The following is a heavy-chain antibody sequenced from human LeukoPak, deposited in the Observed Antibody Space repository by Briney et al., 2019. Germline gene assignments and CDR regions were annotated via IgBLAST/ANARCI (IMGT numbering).Heavy chain of an antibody. CDR2: IHCGGST. J-gene: IGHJ3*02. CDR1: SGSISSGVYY. CDR3: ARIWPIIVPPRTDAFDI. Sequence: SQTLSLTCTVSSGSISSGVYYWSWSRQHPAKVLEWIGYIHCGGSTSYRTSLERRVTISVETSMHHFPMKLTSVTVAAADVYYCARIWPIIVPPRTDAFDIWGQGIMVTVSS. D-gene: IGHD3-22*01. V-gene: IGHV4-31*03.